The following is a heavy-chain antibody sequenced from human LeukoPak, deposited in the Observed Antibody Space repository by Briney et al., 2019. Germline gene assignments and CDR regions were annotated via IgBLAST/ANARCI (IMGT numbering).Heavy chain of an antibody. CDR2: MNPNSGNT. CDR3: ARELGAAGAGYYYYYMDV. V-gene: IGHV1-8*01. D-gene: IGHD6-13*01. Sequence: ASVTVSCKASGYTFTSYDINWVRQATGQGLEWMGWMNPNSGNTGYAQKFQGRVTMTRNTSISTAYMELSSLRSEDTAVYYCARELGAAGAGYYYYYMDVWGKGTTVTVSS. J-gene: IGHJ6*03. CDR1: GYTFTSYD.